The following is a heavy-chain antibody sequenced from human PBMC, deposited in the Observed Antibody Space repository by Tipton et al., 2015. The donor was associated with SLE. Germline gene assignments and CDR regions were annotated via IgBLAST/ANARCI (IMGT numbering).Heavy chain of an antibody. J-gene: IGHJ5*02. Sequence: PGLVKPSETLSLTCTVSGGSIGSSSYYWGWIRQPPGKGLEWIGSIYYSGSTHYNPSLRSRVTISIDTSNNQFSLKLSSVTAADTAVYYCARDPQTYHNFWGAYHWFDPWGQGTLVTVSS. D-gene: IGHD3-16*01. V-gene: IGHV4-39*07. CDR1: GGSIGSSSYY. CDR3: ARDPQTYHNFWGAYHWFDP. CDR2: IYYSGST.